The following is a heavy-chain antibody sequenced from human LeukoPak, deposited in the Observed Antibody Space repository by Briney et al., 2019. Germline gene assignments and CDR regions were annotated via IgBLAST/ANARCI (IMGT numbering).Heavy chain of an antibody. CDR1: GYTFTKSDY. CDR2: INPSDGTT. J-gene: IGHJ4*02. V-gene: IGHV1-46*01. CDR3: ARGPTDMDFDY. Sequence: ASVKVSCKASGYTFTKSDYMHWVRQAPGQGLEWMGIINPSDGTTFYAQKFQGRVTMTRGTSTNTVYMELSSLRSEDTAVFYCARGPTDMDFDYWGQGSLVTASS.